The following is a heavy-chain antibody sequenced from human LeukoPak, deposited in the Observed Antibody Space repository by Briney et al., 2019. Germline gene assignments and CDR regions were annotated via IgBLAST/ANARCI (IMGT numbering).Heavy chain of an antibody. D-gene: IGHD4-11*01. CDR1: GFTFSSYA. J-gene: IGHJ5*02. V-gene: IGHV3-30*01. CDR2: ISYDGSNK. Sequence: PGRSLRLSCAASGFTFSSYAMHWVRQAPGKGLEWVAIISYDGSNKYYADSVKGRFTISRDNSKDTLYLQMNSLRSEDTAVYYCARDHLPIYSNYPPIFYNWFDPWGQGTLVTVSS. CDR3: ARDHLPIYSNYPPIFYNWFDP.